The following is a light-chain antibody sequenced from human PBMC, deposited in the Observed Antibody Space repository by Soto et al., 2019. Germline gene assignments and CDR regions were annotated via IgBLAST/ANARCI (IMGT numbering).Light chain of an antibody. Sequence: DIQMTQSPSSLSASVGDRVTITCQASQDINKNLIWYQQKPGKAPKLLIFAASSLQSGVPSRFSGSRSGPDFTLTISSLQPEDFATYYCQQSYSSPPTFGQGTKVEIK. J-gene: IGKJ1*01. CDR1: QDINKN. CDR2: AAS. CDR3: QQSYSSPPT. V-gene: IGKV1-39*01.